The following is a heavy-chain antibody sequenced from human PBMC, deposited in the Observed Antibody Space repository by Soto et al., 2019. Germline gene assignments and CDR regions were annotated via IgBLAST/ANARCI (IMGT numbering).Heavy chain of an antibody. D-gene: IGHD1-26*01. V-gene: IGHV2-70*11. Sequence: SGPTLVNPTQTPTLTCTFSGFSLSTSGMCVSWIRQPPGKALEWLARIDWDDDKYYSTSLKTRLTISKDTSKNQVVLTMTNMDPVDTATYYCAQVGGCGPPYYYGMDVWGQGTTVTVSS. CDR1: GFSLSTSGMC. CDR2: IDWDDDK. J-gene: IGHJ6*02. CDR3: AQVGGCGPPYYYGMDV.